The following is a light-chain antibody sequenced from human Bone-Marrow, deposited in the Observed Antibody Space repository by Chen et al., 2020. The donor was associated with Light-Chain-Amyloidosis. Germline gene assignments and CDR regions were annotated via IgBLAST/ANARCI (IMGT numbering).Light chain of an antibody. CDR3: QQYYSIPVT. J-gene: IGKJ4*01. CDR2: WAS. V-gene: IGKV4-1*01. Sequence: DIVMTQSPDSLAVSLGERASINCKSSQSVFYSSNSKNYLAWYQQRPGQPPKLLIYWASTRESGVPDRFSGGGSGTDFTLTISSLQAEDVAAYYCQQYYSIPVTFGGGTKVEIK. CDR1: QSVFYSSNSKNY.